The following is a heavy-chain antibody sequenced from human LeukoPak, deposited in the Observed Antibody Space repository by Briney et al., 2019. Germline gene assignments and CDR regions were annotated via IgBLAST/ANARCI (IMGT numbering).Heavy chain of an antibody. CDR3: VRGGDYGDPDYFDY. D-gene: IGHD4-17*01. Sequence: QPGGSLRLSCAASGFTFSSYETNWVRQAPGKGLEWVSYISSSGSTIYYADSVKGRFTISRDNAKNSLYLQMNSLRAEDTAVYYCVRGGDYGDPDYFDYWGQGTLVTVSS. J-gene: IGHJ4*02. CDR2: ISSSGSTI. V-gene: IGHV3-48*03. CDR1: GFTFSSYE.